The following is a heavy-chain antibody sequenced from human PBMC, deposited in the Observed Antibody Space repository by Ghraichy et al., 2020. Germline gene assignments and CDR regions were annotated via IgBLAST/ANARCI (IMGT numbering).Heavy chain of an antibody. V-gene: IGHV3-23*01. CDR3: AKGVTV. D-gene: IGHD2-21*02. CDR2: ISGSGGST. Sequence: PRNGLEWVSAISGSGGSTYYADSVKGRFTISRDNSKNTLYLQMNSLRAEDTAVYYCAKGVTVWGQGTLVTVSS. J-gene: IGHJ4*02.